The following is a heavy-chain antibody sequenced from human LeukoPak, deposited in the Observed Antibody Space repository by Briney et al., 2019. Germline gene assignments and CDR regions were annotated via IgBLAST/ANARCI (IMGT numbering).Heavy chain of an antibody. CDR3: ASAARYYGSGFDAFDI. Sequence: PGGSLRLSCAASGFTFSDYYMSWIRQAPGKGLEWVSYISSSSSYTNYADSVKGRFTISRDNAKNSLYLQMNSLGAEDTAVYYCASAARYYGSGFDAFDIWGQGTMVTVSS. CDR2: ISSSSSYT. D-gene: IGHD3-10*01. CDR1: GFTFSDYY. V-gene: IGHV3-11*03. J-gene: IGHJ3*02.